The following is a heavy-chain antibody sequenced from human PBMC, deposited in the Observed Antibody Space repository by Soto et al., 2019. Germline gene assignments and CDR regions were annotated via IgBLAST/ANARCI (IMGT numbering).Heavy chain of an antibody. Sequence: QVQLVESGGGLVKPGGSLRLSCAASGFTFSDYYMSWNRQAPGKGLEWVSYISSSSSYTNYADSVKGRFTISRDNAKNSLYLQMNSLRAEDTAVYYCARVCGYCSGGNYIDYWGQGTLVTVSS. CDR3: ARVCGYCSGGNYIDY. CDR2: ISSSSSYT. D-gene: IGHD2-15*01. CDR1: GFTFSDYY. J-gene: IGHJ4*02. V-gene: IGHV3-11*06.